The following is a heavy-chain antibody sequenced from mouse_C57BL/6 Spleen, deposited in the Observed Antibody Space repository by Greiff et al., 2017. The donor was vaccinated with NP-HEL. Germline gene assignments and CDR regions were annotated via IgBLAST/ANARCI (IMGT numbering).Heavy chain of an antibody. Sequence: VKLMESGPGLVAPSQSLSITCTVSGFSLTSYGVSWVRQPPGKGLEWLGVIWGDGSTNNHSAHISRLSICKDNSKSQVFLKLNSLQTDDTAAYYCAKGGSSYGWYFDVWGTGTTVTVSS. V-gene: IGHV2-3*01. CDR3: AKGGSSYGWYFDV. CDR2: IWGDGST. J-gene: IGHJ1*03. CDR1: GFSLTSYG. D-gene: IGHD1-1*01.